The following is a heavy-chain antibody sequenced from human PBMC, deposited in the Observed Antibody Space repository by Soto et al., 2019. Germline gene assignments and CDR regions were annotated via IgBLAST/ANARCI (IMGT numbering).Heavy chain of an antibody. Sequence: ASVKVSCKASGGTFSSYAISWVRQAPGQGLEWMGGIIPIFGTANYAQKFQGRVTITADESTSTAYMELSSLRSEDTAVYYCARGRKVGATTLVYYYYGMDVWGQGTTVTVSS. D-gene: IGHD1-26*01. CDR1: GGTFSSYA. CDR3: ARGRKVGATTLVYYYYGMDV. J-gene: IGHJ6*02. V-gene: IGHV1-69*13. CDR2: IIPIFGTA.